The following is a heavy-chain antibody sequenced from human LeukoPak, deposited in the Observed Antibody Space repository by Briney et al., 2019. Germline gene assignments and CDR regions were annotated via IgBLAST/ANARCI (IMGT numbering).Heavy chain of an antibody. V-gene: IGHV5-51*01. CDR3: ARLGIQLWKTRRGHFDY. CDR1: GYSFTSYW. J-gene: IGHJ4*02. Sequence: GESLKISCKGSGYSFTSYWIGWVRQMPGKGLEWMGIIYPGDSDTRYSPSFQGQVTISADKSTSTAYLQWSSLKASDTAMYYCARLGIQLWKTRRGHFDYWGQGTLVTVSS. CDR2: IYPGDSDT. D-gene: IGHD5-18*01.